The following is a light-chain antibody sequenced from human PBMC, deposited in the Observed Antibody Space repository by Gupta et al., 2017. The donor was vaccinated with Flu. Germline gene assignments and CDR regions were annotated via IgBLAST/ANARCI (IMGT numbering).Light chain of an antibody. CDR2: AVS. Sequence: PSFLSASVEDKVAMTCRASQAISPSLAWYQQKSGEGPKFLIYAVSTLHPAVPSRFSGSGSGTEFTLTISSLQTEDVGIYHCQRFYTYPLTFGEGTKVEIK. J-gene: IGKJ2*01. V-gene: IGKV1-9*01. CDR1: QAISPS. CDR3: QRFYTYPLT.